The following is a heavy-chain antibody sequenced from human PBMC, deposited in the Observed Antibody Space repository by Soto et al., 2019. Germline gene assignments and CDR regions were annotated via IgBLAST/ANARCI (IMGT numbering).Heavy chain of an antibody. CDR2: ISAYNGNT. CDR3: ARTDSRPQDFDY. CDR1: GYTFTVASYG. J-gene: IGHJ4*02. V-gene: IGHV1-18*01. Sequence: QVQLVQSGAEVKKPGASVNVSCKASGYTFTVASYGITWVRQAPGQGLEWMGWISAYNGNTNYAQKLQGRVTMTTYTSTSTASMELRSLRSDDTAVYYCARTDSRPQDFDYWGQGTLVTVSS. D-gene: IGHD6-13*01.